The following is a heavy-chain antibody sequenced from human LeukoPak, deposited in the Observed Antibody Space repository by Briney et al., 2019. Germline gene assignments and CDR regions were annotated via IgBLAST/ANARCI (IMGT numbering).Heavy chain of an antibody. CDR3: ARAQWQGIDY. Sequence: VGSLRLSCAASGFTFSSYEMNWVRQAPGKGLEWVSYISSSGSTIYYADSVKGRFTISRDNAKNSLYLQMNSLRAEDTAVYYCARAQWQGIDYWGQGTLVTVSS. CDR1: GFTFSSYE. CDR2: ISSSGSTI. V-gene: IGHV3-48*03. D-gene: IGHD6-19*01. J-gene: IGHJ4*02.